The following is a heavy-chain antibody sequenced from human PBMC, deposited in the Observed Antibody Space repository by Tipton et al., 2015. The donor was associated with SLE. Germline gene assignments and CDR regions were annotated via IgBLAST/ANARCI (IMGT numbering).Heavy chain of an antibody. CDR3: ATERWNYFDY. CDR1: GFTFSSYS. D-gene: IGHD4-23*01. V-gene: IGHV3-48*01. J-gene: IGHJ4*02. Sequence: GSLRLSCAASGFTFSSYSMNWVRQAPGKGLEWVSYISSSSSTIYYADSVKGRFTISRDNAKNSLYLQMNSLRAEDTAVYYCATERWNYFDYWGQGTLVTVSS. CDR2: ISSSSSTI.